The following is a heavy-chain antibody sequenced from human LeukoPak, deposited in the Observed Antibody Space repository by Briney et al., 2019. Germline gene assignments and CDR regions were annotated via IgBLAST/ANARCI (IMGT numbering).Heavy chain of an antibody. Sequence: SETLSLTCSVSGGSITKNGYYWGWIRQSPETGLEWIGSMHYSGSTYYNPSLNSRVTISVDTSKNQFSLKLTSVTAADTAVYYCCGSGWFAGPFGYWGQGALVTVSS. CDR1: GGSITKNGYY. CDR2: MHYSGST. J-gene: IGHJ4*02. V-gene: IGHV4-39*07. CDR3: CGSGWFAGPFGY. D-gene: IGHD6-19*01.